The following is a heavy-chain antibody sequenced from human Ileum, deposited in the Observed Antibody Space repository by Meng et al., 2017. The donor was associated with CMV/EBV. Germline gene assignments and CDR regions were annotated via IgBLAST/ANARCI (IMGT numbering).Heavy chain of an antibody. CDR2: IYYSGTT. J-gene: IGHJ5*02. D-gene: IGHD2-15*01. CDR3: ARVGGSRGGYSPLNWFDP. CDR1: GASISRYY. V-gene: IGHV4-59*12. Sequence: SETLSLTCTVSGASISRYYWNWIRQSPGKGLEWIGFIYYSGTTNYNPSLKSRVTISVDTSKNQFSLKLNSVTAADTAVYYCARVGGSRGGYSPLNWFDPWGPGTLVTVSS.